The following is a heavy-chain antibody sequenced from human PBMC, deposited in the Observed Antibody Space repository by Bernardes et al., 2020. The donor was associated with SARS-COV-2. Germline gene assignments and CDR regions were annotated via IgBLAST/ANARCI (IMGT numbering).Heavy chain of an antibody. V-gene: IGHV1-8*02. CDR1: GYRFTDYG. J-gene: IGHJ4*02. D-gene: IGHD3-10*01. CDR3: ARGRELLWFGEYSAAQHFDY. CDR2: ISSNSVNT. Sequence: ASVKVSCKSSGYRFTDYGITWVRQVPGQGLEWMGWISSNSVNTNYAQKFQGRVTMTRNTSISTAYMELSSLRSEDTAVYYCARGRELLWFGEYSAAQHFDYWGQGTLVTVSS.